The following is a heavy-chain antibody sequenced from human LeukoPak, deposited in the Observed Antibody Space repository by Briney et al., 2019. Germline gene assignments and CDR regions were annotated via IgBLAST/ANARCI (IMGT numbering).Heavy chain of an antibody. Sequence: GASVKVSCKASRGTFSSYTISWVRQAPGQGLEWMGGIIPIFGTANYAQKFQGRVTITADKSTSTAYMELSSLRSEDTAVYYCVASSSGYSFGAFDIWGQGTMVTVSS. CDR3: VASSSGYSFGAFDI. CDR1: RGTFSSYT. J-gene: IGHJ3*02. V-gene: IGHV1-69*06. CDR2: IIPIFGTA. D-gene: IGHD3-22*01.